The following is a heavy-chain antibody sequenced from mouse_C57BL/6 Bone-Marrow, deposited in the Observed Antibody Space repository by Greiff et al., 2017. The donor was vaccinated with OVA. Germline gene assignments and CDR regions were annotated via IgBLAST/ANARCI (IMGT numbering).Heavy chain of an antibody. D-gene: IGHD2-4*01. CDR2: INPSSGYT. V-gene: IGHV1-7*01. Sequence: VQRVEPGAELAKPGASVKLSCKASGYTFTSYWMHWVKQRPGQGLEWIGYINPSSGYTKYNQKFKDKATLTADKSSSTAYMQLSSLTYEDSAVYYCARCDYDPWFAYGGQGTLVTVSA. J-gene: IGHJ3*01. CDR3: ARCDYDPWFAY. CDR1: GYTFTSYW.